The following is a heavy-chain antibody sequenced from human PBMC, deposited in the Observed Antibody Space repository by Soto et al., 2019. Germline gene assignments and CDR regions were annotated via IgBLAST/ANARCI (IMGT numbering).Heavy chain of an antibody. Sequence: LNGCWKGWGYVFICECAGSVKQIPGKGLEWMGIIYPGDSDTRYSPSFQGQVTISADKSISTAYLQWSSLKASDTAMYYCARLDSDYGDPVDAFDIWGQGTMVTVSS. J-gene: IGHJ3*02. CDR1: GYVFICEC. CDR2: IYPGDSDT. CDR3: ARLDSDYGDPVDAFDI. V-gene: IGHV5-51*07. D-gene: IGHD4-17*01.